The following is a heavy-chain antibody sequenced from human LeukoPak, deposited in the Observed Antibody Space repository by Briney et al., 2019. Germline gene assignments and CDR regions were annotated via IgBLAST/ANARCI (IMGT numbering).Heavy chain of an antibody. V-gene: IGHV1-69*01. D-gene: IGHD2-2*01. CDR2: IIPIFGTA. CDR3: ATYCSSTSCYLHYFDY. Sequence: SVKVSCKASGGTFSSYAFSWVRQAPGQGLEWMGGIIPIFGTANYAQKFQGRVTITADESTSTAYMELSSLRSEDTAVYYCATYCSSTSCYLHYFDYWGQGTLVTVSS. CDR1: GGTFSSYA. J-gene: IGHJ4*02.